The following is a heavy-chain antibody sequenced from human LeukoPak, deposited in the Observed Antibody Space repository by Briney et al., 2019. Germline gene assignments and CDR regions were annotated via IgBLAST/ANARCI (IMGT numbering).Heavy chain of an antibody. D-gene: IGHD6-13*01. Sequence: SETLSLTCTVSGGSISSYYWSWIRQPAGKGLEWIGRIYTSGSTNYNPSLKSRVTMSVDTSKNQFPLKLSSVTAADTAVYYCARDSSSQGYFDYWGQGTLVTVSS. CDR2: IYTSGST. CDR1: GGSISSYY. J-gene: IGHJ4*02. CDR3: ARDSSSQGYFDY. V-gene: IGHV4-4*07.